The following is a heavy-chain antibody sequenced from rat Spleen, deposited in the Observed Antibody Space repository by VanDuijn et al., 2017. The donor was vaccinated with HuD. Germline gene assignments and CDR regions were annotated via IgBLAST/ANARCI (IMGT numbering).Heavy chain of an antibody. D-gene: IGHD1-2*01. V-gene: IGHV3-1*01. CDR3: AREGGSYGVMDA. CDR1: GYSITSNY. Sequence: EVQLQVSGPGLVKPSQSLSLTCSVTGYSITSNYWGWIRKFPGNKMEWMGYISYSGSTSYNPSLKSRISITRDTSKNQFFLQLNSVTTEDTATYYCAREGGSYGVMDAWGQGASVTVSS. CDR2: ISYSGST. J-gene: IGHJ4*01.